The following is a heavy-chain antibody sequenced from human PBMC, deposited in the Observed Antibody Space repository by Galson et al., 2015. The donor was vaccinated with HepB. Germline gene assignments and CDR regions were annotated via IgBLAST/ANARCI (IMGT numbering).Heavy chain of an antibody. V-gene: IGHV4-39*01. CDR3: ARRVVGMARYFDL. D-gene: IGHD5-24*01. Sequence: ETLSLSCTVSSGSISSSSYYWGWIRQPPGEGLEWIGSIYYSGSTYYNPSLKSRVTISVDTSKNQFSLRLSSVTAAETAVYYCARRVVGMARYFDLWGRGTLVTVSS. CDR1: SGSISSSSYY. J-gene: IGHJ2*01. CDR2: IYYSGST.